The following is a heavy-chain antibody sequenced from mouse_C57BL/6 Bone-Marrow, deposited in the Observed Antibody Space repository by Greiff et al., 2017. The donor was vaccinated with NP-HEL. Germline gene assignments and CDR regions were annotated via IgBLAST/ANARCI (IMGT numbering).Heavy chain of an antibody. V-gene: IGHV1-50*01. CDR3: AREGGDLYFDY. CDR1: GYTFTSYW. J-gene: IGHJ2*01. CDR2: IDPSDSYT. Sequence: VQLQQPGAELVKPGASVKLSCKASGYTFTSYWMQWVKQRPGQGLEWIGEIDPSDSYTNYNQKFKGKATLTVDTSSSTAYMQLSSLTSEDSAVYYCAREGGDLYFDYWGQGTTLTVSS.